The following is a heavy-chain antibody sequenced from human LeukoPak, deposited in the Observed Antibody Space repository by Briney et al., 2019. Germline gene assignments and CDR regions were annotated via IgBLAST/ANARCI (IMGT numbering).Heavy chain of an antibody. J-gene: IGHJ5*02. D-gene: IGHD4-17*01. Sequence: SETLSLICAVYGGSFSSYYWSWIRQPPGKGLEWIGHIYYSGSTNYNPSLKSRVTISVDTSKNQFSLKLSSVTAADTAVYYCARASSTARTGWFDPWGQGTLVTVSS. CDR3: ARASSTARTGWFDP. CDR1: GGSFSSYY. V-gene: IGHV4-59*01. CDR2: IYYSGST.